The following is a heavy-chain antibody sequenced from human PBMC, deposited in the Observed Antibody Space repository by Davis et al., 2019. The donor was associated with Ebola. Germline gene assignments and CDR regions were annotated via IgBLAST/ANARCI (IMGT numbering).Heavy chain of an antibody. V-gene: IGHV3-21*04. J-gene: IGHJ6*02. CDR2: ISSSSNYI. CDR1: GFTFSSNS. D-gene: IGHD3-10*01. CDR3: AKENYYGSGSYYTD. Sequence: GGSLRLSCAASGFTFSSNSMNWVRQAPGKGLEWVSFISSSSNYIYYADSVKGRFTISRDNAKDSLYLQMNSLRADDTAVYYCAKENYYGSGSYYTDWGQGTTVTVSS.